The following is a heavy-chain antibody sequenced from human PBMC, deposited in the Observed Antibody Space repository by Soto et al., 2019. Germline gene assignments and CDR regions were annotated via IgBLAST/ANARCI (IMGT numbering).Heavy chain of an antibody. CDR2: ISGSGAST. D-gene: IGHD2-15*01. Sequence: EVQLLESGGGLVQPGESLRLSCAASGFLFSRNAMRWVRQAPGKGLEWVSVISGSGASTYYADSVKGRFTISRDNSKNTLFLHMNSLRDGDTAVYYCAKDSAPSCSGGSCYRHFDCWGQGTLVTVSS. CDR3: AKDSAPSCSGGSCYRHFDC. CDR1: GFLFSRNA. J-gene: IGHJ4*02. V-gene: IGHV3-23*01.